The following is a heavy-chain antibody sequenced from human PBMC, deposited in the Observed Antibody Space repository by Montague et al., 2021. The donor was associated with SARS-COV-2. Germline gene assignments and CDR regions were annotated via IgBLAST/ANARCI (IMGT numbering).Heavy chain of an antibody. CDR1: GFTFDDYA. CDR2: ISWNSGSI. D-gene: IGHD6-13*01. Sequence: SLILSCAASGFTFDDYAMHWVRQAPVKGLEWVSGISWNSGSIGYXDSVKGRFTISRDNAKNSLYLQTNSLRAEDTALYYCAKDIDGHSSTFDYWGQGTLVTVSS. J-gene: IGHJ4*02. CDR3: AKDIDGHSSTFDY. V-gene: IGHV3-9*01.